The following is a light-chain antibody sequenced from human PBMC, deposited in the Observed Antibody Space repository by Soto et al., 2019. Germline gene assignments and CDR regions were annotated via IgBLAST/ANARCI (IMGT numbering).Light chain of an antibody. V-gene: IGLV2-23*01. CDR2: EGS. CDR3: CSYAGSSSYV. J-gene: IGLJ1*01. CDR1: SSDVGSYNL. Sequence: QSALTQPASVSGSPGQSITISCTGTSSDVGSYNLVSWYQQHQGKAPKLMIYEGSKRPSGVSNRFSGSKSGNTASLTISVLQDEDEADYYCCSYAGSSSYVFGTGTKLTVL.